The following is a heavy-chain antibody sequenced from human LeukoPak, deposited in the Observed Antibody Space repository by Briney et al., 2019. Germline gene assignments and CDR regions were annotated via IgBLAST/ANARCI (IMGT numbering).Heavy chain of an antibody. CDR1: GFTFSSYE. Sequence: GGSLRLSCAASGFTFSSYEMNWVRQAPGKGLEWVSYISSSGSTIYYADSVKGRFTISRDNAKNSLYLQMNSLRDEDTAVYYCARARTGTTVVPRDFQHWGQGTLVTVSS. CDR2: ISSSGSTI. CDR3: ARARTGTTVVPRDFQH. V-gene: IGHV3-48*03. D-gene: IGHD4-23*01. J-gene: IGHJ1*01.